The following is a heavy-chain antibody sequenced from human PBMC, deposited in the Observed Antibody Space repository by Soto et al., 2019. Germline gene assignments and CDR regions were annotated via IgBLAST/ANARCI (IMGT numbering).Heavy chain of an antibody. D-gene: IGHD3-9*01. V-gene: IGHV1-18*01. CDR1: GGTFSSYA. J-gene: IGHJ4*02. CDR3: ARVDILTGYSLAH. Sequence: ASVKVSCKASGGTFSSYAISWVRQAPGQGLEWMGWIIPNVGTANYAQKLQGRVTMTADTSTSTAYMELRSLRSDDTAVYYCARVDILTGYSLAHWGQGTLVTVSS. CDR2: IIPNVGTA.